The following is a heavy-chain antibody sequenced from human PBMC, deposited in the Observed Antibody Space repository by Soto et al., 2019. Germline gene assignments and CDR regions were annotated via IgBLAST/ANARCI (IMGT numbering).Heavy chain of an antibody. V-gene: IGHV1-3*01. Sequence: ASVKVSCKASGYTFTSYAMHWVRQAAGQRLEWMGWINAGNGNTKYSQKFQGRVTITRDTSASTAYMELSSLRSEDTAVYYCARLVDPRYCSSTSCRFDYWGQGTLVTVSS. D-gene: IGHD2-2*01. CDR2: INAGNGNT. CDR3: ARLVDPRYCSSTSCRFDY. CDR1: GYTFTSYA. J-gene: IGHJ4*02.